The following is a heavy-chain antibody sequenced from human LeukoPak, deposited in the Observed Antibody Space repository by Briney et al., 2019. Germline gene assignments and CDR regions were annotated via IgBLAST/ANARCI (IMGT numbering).Heavy chain of an antibody. D-gene: IGHD1-1*01. CDR2: IYYIGNT. CDR3: ARWNEGLDH. CDR1: GRSISNYY. V-gene: IGHV4-59*01. J-gene: IGHJ4*02. Sequence: PSETLSLTCTVSGRSISNYYWSWIRQPPGKGLELIGYIYYIGNTDYNPSLQSRATISVATSKNQFSLKLTSVTAADTAVYYCARWNEGLDHWGQGALVTVSS.